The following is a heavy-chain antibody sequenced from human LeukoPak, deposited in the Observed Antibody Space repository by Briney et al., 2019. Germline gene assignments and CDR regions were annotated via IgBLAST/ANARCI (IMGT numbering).Heavy chain of an antibody. CDR2: ISGSGGST. CDR1: GFTFSSHA. Sequence: GGSLILSCAASGFTFSSHALGWVRHAPGKGLEWVSAISGSGGSTYYVDSVKGRFTLSRDNSKNTLYLQMSSLRVDDTAVYYCARTPTGSYYPGYFDFWGRGTLVTVSS. V-gene: IGHV3-23*01. J-gene: IGHJ4*02. CDR3: ARTPTGSYYPGYFDF. D-gene: IGHD1-26*01.